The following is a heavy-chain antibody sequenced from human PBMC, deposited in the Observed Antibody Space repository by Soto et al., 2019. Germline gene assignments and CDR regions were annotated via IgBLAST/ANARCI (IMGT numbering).Heavy chain of an antibody. CDR1: GGAISSYY. V-gene: IGHV4-59*01. D-gene: IGHD3-3*01. CDR2: IYYSGST. CDR3: ARGQLHPYKQYYDFWSGYYGNYYYYYMDV. J-gene: IGHJ6*03. Sequence: SETLSLTCTLSGGAISSYYWSWIRQPPGKGLEWIGYIYYSGSTNYNPSLKSRVTISVDTSKNQFSLKLSSVTAADTAVYYCARGQLHPYKQYYDFWSGYYGNYYYYYMDVWGKGTTVT.